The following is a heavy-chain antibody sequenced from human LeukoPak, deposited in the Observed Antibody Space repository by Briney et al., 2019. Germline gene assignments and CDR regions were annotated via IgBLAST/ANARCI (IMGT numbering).Heavy chain of an antibody. Sequence: SETLSLTCTVSGGSISSYYWSWIRQPPGKGLEWIGYIYYSGSTNYNPSLKSRVSISVDKSKNQFSLKLSSVTAADTAVYYCARDGDYGDYGVYWGQGTLVTVSS. V-gene: IGHV4-59*12. CDR3: ARDGDYGDYGVY. CDR2: IYYSGST. D-gene: IGHD4-17*01. J-gene: IGHJ4*02. CDR1: GGSISSYY.